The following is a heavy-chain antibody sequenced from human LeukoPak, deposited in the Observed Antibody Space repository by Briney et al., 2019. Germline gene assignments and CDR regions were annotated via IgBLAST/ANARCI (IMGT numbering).Heavy chain of an antibody. CDR3: ATDYYYDSSGYFPGY. CDR1: GFTFSSYG. CDR2: ISYDGSNK. V-gene: IGHV3-30*03. Sequence: GRSLRLSCAASGFTFSSYGMHWVRQAPGKGLEWVAVISYDGSNKYYADSVKGRFTISRDNSKNTLYLQMNSLRAEDTAVYYCATDYYYDSSGYFPGYWGQGTLVTVSS. J-gene: IGHJ4*02. D-gene: IGHD3-22*01.